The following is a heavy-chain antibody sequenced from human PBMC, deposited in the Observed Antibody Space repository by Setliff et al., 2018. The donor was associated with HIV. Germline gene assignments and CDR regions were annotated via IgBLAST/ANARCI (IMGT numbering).Heavy chain of an antibody. CDR3: ARVTSDSSGYYWGYYFDY. Sequence: PGGSLRLSCVASGFTFSTFPMHWPRQAPGKELEWVAVISSDGNDKYNADSVNGRFTISRDNSENTLYLQMNGLRSEDTAVYYCARVTSDSSGYYWGYYFDYWGQGTQVTVSS. D-gene: IGHD3-22*01. V-gene: IGHV3-30*04. CDR1: GFTFSTFP. CDR2: ISSDGNDK. J-gene: IGHJ4*02.